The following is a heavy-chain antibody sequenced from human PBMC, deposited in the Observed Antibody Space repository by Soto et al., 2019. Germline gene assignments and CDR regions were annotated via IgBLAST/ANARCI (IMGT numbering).Heavy chain of an antibody. V-gene: IGHV3-9*01. CDR3: AKTAPPYDSQGYYPFDI. J-gene: IGHJ3*02. D-gene: IGHD3-22*01. CDR1: GFTFEDFA. CDR2: ISWNSGSI. Sequence: EVKLVESGGDLVQPGRSLRLSCAASGFTFEDFAMHWVRQAPGKDLEWVSGISWNSGSIGYADPVKGRFTISRDNAKNSLYLEMNSLKTEDSALYYCAKTAPPYDSQGYYPFDIWGQGTLVSVSS.